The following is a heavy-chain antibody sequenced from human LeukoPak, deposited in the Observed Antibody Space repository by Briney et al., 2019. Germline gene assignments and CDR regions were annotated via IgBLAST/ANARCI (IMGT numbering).Heavy chain of an antibody. CDR2: IYSGGST. D-gene: IGHD3-22*01. CDR3: ARDGLNNYYGDAFDI. Sequence: QPGGSLRLSCAASGFTVSSNYMSWVRQAPGKGLEWVSVIYSGGSTYYADSVKGRFTISRDNSKNTLYLQMNSLRAEDTAVYYCARDGLNNYYGDAFDIWGQGTMVTVSS. V-gene: IGHV3-53*01. CDR1: GFTVSSNY. J-gene: IGHJ3*02.